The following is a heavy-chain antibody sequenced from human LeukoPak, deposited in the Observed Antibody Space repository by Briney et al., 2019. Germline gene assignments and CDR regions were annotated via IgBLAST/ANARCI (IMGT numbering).Heavy chain of an antibody. CDR3: TSSIVVVPAATLDY. CDR2: INPNSGGT. J-gene: IGHJ4*02. CDR1: GYTFTGYY. D-gene: IGHD2-2*01. Sequence: ASVKVSCKASGYTFTGYYMHWVRQAPGQGLEWMRWINPNSGGTNYAQKFQGRVTMTRDTSISTAYMELSRLRSDDTAVYYCTSSIVVVPAATLDYWGQGTLVTVSS. V-gene: IGHV1-2*02.